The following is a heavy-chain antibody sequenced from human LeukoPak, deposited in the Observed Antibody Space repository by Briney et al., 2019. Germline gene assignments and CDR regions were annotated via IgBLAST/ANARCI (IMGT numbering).Heavy chain of an antibody. CDR3: ARAVQASLQPRFDP. Sequence: SETLSLTCTVSGGSISSHFWSWIRQPPGKGLEWIGYVYHSGNTYYNTSLKSRVTISVDTSKTQFSLRLTSVTAADTAVYYCARAVQASLQPRFDPWGQGTLVTVSS. V-gene: IGHV4-59*08. D-gene: IGHD1-1*01. CDR1: GGSISSHF. J-gene: IGHJ5*02. CDR2: VYHSGNT.